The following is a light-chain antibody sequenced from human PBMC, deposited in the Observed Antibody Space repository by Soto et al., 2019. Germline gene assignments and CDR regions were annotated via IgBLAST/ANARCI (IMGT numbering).Light chain of an antibody. V-gene: IGKV3-20*01. J-gene: IGKJ1*01. CDR2: GTS. CDR1: QTVGTNF. Sequence: EIVLTQSPGTLSLSPGETATLSCRASQTVGTNFLAWYQQKPGQAPRLLMFGTSNRATDIPDRFGGSGSGTDFTLTISILEPEDVAVYYCQHYSRTLPWTFGQGTKVEIK. CDR3: QHYSRTLPWT.